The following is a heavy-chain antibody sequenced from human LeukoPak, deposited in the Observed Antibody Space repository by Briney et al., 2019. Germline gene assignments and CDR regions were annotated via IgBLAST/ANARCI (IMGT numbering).Heavy chain of an antibody. CDR1: GVSITSHY. CDR2: IYYIGSP. Sequence: PSEALSLTCTVSGVSITSHYWSWIRQPPGKGLEWIGYIYYIGSPNYNPSLKSRVTISVDTSKNQFSLKLSSVTAADTAVYYCARGGEEVDYWAQGTLVTVSS. D-gene: IGHD3-16*01. J-gene: IGHJ4*02. V-gene: IGHV4-59*11. CDR3: ARGGEEVDY.